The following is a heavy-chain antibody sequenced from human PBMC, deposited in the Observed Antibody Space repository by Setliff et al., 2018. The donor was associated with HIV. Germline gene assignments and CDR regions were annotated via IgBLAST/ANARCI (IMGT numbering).Heavy chain of an antibody. V-gene: IGHV4-59*11. Sequence: SETLSLTCTVSGGSIRSHYWSWIREPPGKGLEWIGYIHYSGSTNYNPSLKSRVTISVDTSKNQFSLRLSSVTAADAAVYYCARVPGQLLKGAAAYFDYWGQGILVTVSS. J-gene: IGHJ4*02. D-gene: IGHD5-18*01. CDR2: IHYSGST. CDR3: ARVPGQLLKGAAAYFDY. CDR1: GGSIRSHY.